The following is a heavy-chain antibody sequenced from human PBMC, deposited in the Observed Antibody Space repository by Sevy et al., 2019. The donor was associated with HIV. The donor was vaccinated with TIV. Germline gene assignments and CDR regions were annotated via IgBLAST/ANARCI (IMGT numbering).Heavy chain of an antibody. CDR3: ARDQQITIVGEITDYYFYHGMDV. CDR1: GFTFSRFG. V-gene: IGHV3-30*04. Sequence: GGSLRLSCAVSGFTFSRFGMHWVRQAPGKGLEWVAVISYDGNDKHYAESVKGRFTISRDNSKNTLHLEMNSLRAEDTAVYYCARDQQITIVGEITDYYFYHGMDVWGQGTTVTVSS. CDR2: ISYDGNDK. D-gene: IGHD3-3*01. J-gene: IGHJ6*02.